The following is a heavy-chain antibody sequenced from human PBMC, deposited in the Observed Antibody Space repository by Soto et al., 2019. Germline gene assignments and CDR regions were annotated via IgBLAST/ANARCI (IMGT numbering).Heavy chain of an antibody. V-gene: IGHV3-48*01. CDR3: ATDPGGCSGGSCYSWYFDF. Sequence: PGGSLRLSCAASGFTFGTYNMNWVRQAPGKGLEWVSYISSSSSIIYYADSVKGRFTISRDNAKNSLYLQMNSLRAEDTAVYYCATDPGGCSGGSCYSWYFDFWGQGTLVTVSS. J-gene: IGHJ4*02. D-gene: IGHD2-15*01. CDR2: ISSSSSII. CDR1: GFTFGTYN.